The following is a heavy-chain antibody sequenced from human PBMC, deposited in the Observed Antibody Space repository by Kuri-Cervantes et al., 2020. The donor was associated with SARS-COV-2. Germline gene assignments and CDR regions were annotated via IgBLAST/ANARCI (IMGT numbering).Heavy chain of an antibody. Sequence: ASVKVSCKVSGYTLTELAMHWVRQAPGKGLEWMGGFDPEDGETIYAQKFQGRVTMTEDTSTDTAYMELSRLRSDDTAGYYCARSPGWGEAPLRFLEWLDYYGMDVWGQGTTVTVSS. CDR2: FDPEDGET. D-gene: IGHD3-3*01. J-gene: IGHJ6*02. CDR3: ARSPGWGEAPLRFLEWLDYYGMDV. V-gene: IGHV1-24*01. CDR1: GYTLTELA.